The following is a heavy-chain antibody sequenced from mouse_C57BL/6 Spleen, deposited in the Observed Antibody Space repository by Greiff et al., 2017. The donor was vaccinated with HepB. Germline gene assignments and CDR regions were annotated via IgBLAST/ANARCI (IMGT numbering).Heavy chain of an antibody. J-gene: IGHJ4*01. CDR1: GYSITSGYY. D-gene: IGHD1-1*01. CDR2: ISYDGSN. V-gene: IGHV3-6*01. Sequence: ESGPGLVKPSQSLSLTCSVTGYSITSGYYWNWIRQFPGNKLEWMGYISYDGSNNYNPSLKNRISITRDTSKNQFFLKLNSVTTEDTATYYCARGIIGVYYAMDYWGQGTSVTVSS. CDR3: ARGIIGVYYAMDY.